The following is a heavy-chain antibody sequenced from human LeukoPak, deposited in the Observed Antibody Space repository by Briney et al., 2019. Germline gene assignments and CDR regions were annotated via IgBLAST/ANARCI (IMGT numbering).Heavy chain of an antibody. D-gene: IGHD3-10*01. V-gene: IGHV1-2*02. J-gene: IGHJ4*02. CDR2: INPNSGGT. Sequence: ASVKVSCKASGYTFTGYYMHWVRQAPGQGLEWMGWINPNSGGTNYAQKFQGRVTMTRDTSISTAYMELSRLRSDDTAVYYCARVTFGSGGYYKGWGDYWGQGTLVTVSS. CDR3: ARVTFGSGGYYKGWGDY. CDR1: GYTFTGYY.